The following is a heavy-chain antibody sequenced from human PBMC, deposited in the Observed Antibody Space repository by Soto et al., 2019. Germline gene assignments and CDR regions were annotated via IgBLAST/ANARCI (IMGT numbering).Heavy chain of an antibody. V-gene: IGHV2-5*02. CDR2: IYWDDDK. D-gene: IGHD3-16*01. J-gene: IGHJ5*02. Sequence: QITLKESGPTLVKPTQTLTLTCTISGFSLITSGVGVGWIRQPPGKALEWLALIYWDDDKRYSPSLKSRLTITKDTSKSQVVLTMTNMDPVDTASYYCAHIVTGCFTWGRGALVTVSS. CDR1: GFSLITSGVG. CDR3: AHIVTGCFT.